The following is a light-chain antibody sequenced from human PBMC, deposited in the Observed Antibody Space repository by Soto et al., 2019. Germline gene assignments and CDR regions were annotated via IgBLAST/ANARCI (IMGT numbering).Light chain of an antibody. CDR2: LDSDGSH. V-gene: IGLV4-69*01. Sequence: QLVPTPSPSASASLVASVKLTCTLSSGHSSYAIAWHQQQPEKGPRYLMKLDSDGSHTKGDAIPDRFSGSSSGAERYLTLSSLQSEDEADYYCQTWGTGIHVVFGGGTKLTLL. J-gene: IGLJ2*01. CDR3: QTWGTGIHVV. CDR1: SGHSSYA.